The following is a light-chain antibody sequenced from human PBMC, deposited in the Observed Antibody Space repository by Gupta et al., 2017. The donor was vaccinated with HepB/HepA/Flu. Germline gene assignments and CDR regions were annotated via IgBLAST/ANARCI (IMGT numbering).Light chain of an antibody. J-gene: IGLJ3*02. Sequence: QSVLTQPPSVSGAPGQRVTISCTGSNSNIGAGYDVHWYQHLPGTAPKLLIFGDTNRPSGVPDRFSGSKSGTSASLAITGLQAEDEADYYCHSYDSSVTGWVFGGGTRLTGL. V-gene: IGLV1-40*01. CDR2: GDT. CDR1: NSNIGAGYD. CDR3: HSYDSSVTGWV.